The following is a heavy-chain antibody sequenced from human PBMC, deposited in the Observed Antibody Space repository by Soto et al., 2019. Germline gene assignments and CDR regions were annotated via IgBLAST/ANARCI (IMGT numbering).Heavy chain of an antibody. CDR1: GFTFSSYS. Sequence: EVQLVESGGGLVKPGGSLRLSCAASGFTFSSYSMNWVRQAPGKGLEWVSSISSSSSYIYYADSVKGRFTISRDNAKNSLYLQMDRLRGEESAVYDCARSPGGSSSTSCSSHYYYGVDVWGQGTTVTVSS. D-gene: IGHD2-2*01. V-gene: IGHV3-21*01. CDR2: ISSSSSYI. CDR3: ARSPGGSSSTSCSSHYYYGVDV. J-gene: IGHJ6*02.